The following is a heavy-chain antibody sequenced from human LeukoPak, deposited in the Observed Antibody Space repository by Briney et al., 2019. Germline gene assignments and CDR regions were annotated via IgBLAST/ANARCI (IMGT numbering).Heavy chain of an antibody. CDR1: GDSTNTYF. J-gene: IGHJ4*02. V-gene: IGHV4-59*01. CDR2: IYYTGTT. Sequence: SETLSLTCTMSGDSTNTYFWSWIRQPPGKGLEWIGYIYYTGTTNYNPSLKSRATISVDTSKNQFSLRLSSVTAADTAVYYCASKSSDHGELRFDYWGQGTLVTVSS. D-gene: IGHD4-17*01. CDR3: ASKSSDHGELRFDY.